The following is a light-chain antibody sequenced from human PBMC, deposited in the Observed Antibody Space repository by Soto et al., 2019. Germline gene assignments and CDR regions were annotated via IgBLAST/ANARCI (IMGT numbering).Light chain of an antibody. CDR1: QTISSY. J-gene: IGKJ1*01. CDR2: AAS. V-gene: IGKV1-39*01. CDR3: QNYNSDPKT. Sequence: DIQMTQSPSSLSASVGDRVTITCRASQTISSYLNWYQQKPGKAPKLLIYAASSLQSGVPSRFSGSGSGTDFTLTISSLQPEDVATYYCQNYNSDPKTFGPGTKVDIK.